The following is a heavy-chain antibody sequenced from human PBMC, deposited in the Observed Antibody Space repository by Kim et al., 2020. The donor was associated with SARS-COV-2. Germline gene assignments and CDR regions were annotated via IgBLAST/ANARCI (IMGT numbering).Heavy chain of an antibody. CDR2: INHSGST. D-gene: IGHD3-16*01. V-gene: IGHV4-34*01. CDR3: ASIGGTSYYYYGMDV. Sequence: SETLSLTCAVYGGSFSGYYWSWIRQPPGKGLEWIGEINHSGSTNYNPSLKSRVTISVDTSKNQFSLKLSSVTAADTAVYYCASIGGTSYYYYGMDVWGQGTTVTVSS. J-gene: IGHJ6*02. CDR1: GGSFSGYY.